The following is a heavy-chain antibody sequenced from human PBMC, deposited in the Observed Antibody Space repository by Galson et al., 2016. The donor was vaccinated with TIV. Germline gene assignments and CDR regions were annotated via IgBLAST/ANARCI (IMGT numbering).Heavy chain of an antibody. Sequence: TLSLTCTVSGGSLAGGIYSWSWIRQSAGKGLECIGRLYATGSAQYSPSLRSRASISEDTSKNQFFLNLSSVTVADTAVYYCAKDWAETYDYHSDPFDMWGQGTKVTVSS. V-gene: IGHV4-61*02. CDR3: AKDWAETYDYHSDPFDM. CDR2: LYATGSA. CDR1: GGSLAGGIYS. D-gene: IGHD3-22*01. J-gene: IGHJ3*02.